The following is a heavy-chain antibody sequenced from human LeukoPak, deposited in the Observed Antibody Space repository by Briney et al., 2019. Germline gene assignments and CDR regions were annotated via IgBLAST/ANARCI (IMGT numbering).Heavy chain of an antibody. J-gene: IGHJ4*02. CDR1: GFTFSSYW. D-gene: IGHD5-18*01. CDR3: GTSLDAAINT. Sequence: TGGSLRLSCEASGFTFSSYWMTWVRQAPGKGLEWLANIKYDGSDKYYAASVKGRFTISRDNARNSLYLQMNSLRAEDTDVYYCGTSLDAAINTGGQGILVNVSS. CDR2: IKYDGSDK. V-gene: IGHV3-7*01.